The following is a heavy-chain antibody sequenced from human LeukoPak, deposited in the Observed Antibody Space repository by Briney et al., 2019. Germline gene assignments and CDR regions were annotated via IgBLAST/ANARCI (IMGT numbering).Heavy chain of an antibody. CDR1: GGSFSGYY. CDR3: ARRLRGSYSVPDY. Sequence: SETLSLTCAVYGGSFSGYYWSWIRQPPGKGLEWIGEINHSGSTNYNPSLKSRVTISVDTSKNQFSLKLSSVTAADTAVYYCARRLRGSYSVPDYWGQGTLVTVSS. D-gene: IGHD1-26*01. V-gene: IGHV4-34*01. CDR2: INHSGST. J-gene: IGHJ4*02.